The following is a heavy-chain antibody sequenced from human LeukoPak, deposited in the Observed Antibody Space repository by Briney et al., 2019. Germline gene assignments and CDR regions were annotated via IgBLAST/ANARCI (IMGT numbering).Heavy chain of an antibody. Sequence: ASVKASCKASGYTFTGYYMHWVRQAPGQGLEWMGRINPNSDGTNYAQKFQGRVTMTRDTSISTAYMELSRLRSDDTAVYYCALVSHSTNAFDIWGQGTMVTVSS. J-gene: IGHJ3*02. CDR3: ALVSHSTNAFDI. CDR1: GYTFTGYY. D-gene: IGHD1-14*01. CDR2: INPNSDGT. V-gene: IGHV1-2*06.